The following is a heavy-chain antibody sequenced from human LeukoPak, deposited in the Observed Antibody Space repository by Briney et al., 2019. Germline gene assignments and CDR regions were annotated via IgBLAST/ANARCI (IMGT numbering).Heavy chain of an antibody. D-gene: IGHD3-22*01. Sequence: PSETLSLTCTVSGGSISSSSYYWGWIRQPPGKGLEWIGSIYYSGSTYYNPSLKSRVTISVDTSKNQFSLKLSSVTAADTAVYYCARRNDSSGYYGYYFDYWGQGTLVTVSS. CDR2: IYYSGST. V-gene: IGHV4-39*01. J-gene: IGHJ4*02. CDR1: GGSISSSSYY. CDR3: ARRNDSSGYYGYYFDY.